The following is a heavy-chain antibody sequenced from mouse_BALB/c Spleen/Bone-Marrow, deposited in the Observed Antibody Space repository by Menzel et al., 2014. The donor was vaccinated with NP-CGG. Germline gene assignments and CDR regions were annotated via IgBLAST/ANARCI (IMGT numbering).Heavy chain of an antibody. D-gene: IGHD4-1*01. CDR2: IDPASGNI. J-gene: IGHJ2*01. CDR1: GFNIKDTY. V-gene: IGHV14-3*02. Sequence: EVKLVDSGTDLVKPGASVKLSCTASGFNIKDTYMHWVKQRPEQGLYWIGRIDPASGNIQYDPKFQGRAAITADTSSNTAYLQLSSLTSEDTAVYYCASLTGTFDYWGQGTPLTVSS. CDR3: ASLTGTFDY.